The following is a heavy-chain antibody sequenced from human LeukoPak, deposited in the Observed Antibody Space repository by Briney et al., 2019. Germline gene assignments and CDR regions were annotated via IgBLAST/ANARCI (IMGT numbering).Heavy chain of an antibody. CDR1: GFTFSSYA. CDR2: ISASGGST. V-gene: IGHV3-23*01. Sequence: GGSLRLSCAASGFTFSSYAMTWVRQAPGKGLEWVSAISASGGSTYYADSVKGRFTISRDNSKNSLYLQMNSLRAEDTAVYYCAREASGYSYGLDAFDIWGQGTMVTVSS. CDR3: AREASGYSYGLDAFDI. D-gene: IGHD5-18*01. J-gene: IGHJ3*02.